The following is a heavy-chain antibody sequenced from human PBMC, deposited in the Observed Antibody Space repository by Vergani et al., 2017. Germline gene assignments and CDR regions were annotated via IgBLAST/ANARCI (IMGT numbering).Heavy chain of an antibody. Sequence: EVQLVESGGGLVQPGRSLRLSCAASGFTFDDYAMHWVRQAPGKGLEWVSGISWNSGSIGYADSVKGRFTISRDNAKNSLYLQMNSLRAEDTALYYCARLHSGYVDPGGTYYYYGMDVWGQGTTVTVSS. D-gene: IGHD5-12*01. V-gene: IGHV3-9*01. J-gene: IGHJ6*02. CDR3: ARLHSGYVDPGGTYYYYGMDV. CDR2: ISWNSGSI. CDR1: GFTFDDYA.